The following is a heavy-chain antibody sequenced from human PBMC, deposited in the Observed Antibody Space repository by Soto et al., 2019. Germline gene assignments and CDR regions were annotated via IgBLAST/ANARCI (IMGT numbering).Heavy chain of an antibody. D-gene: IGHD4-17*01. J-gene: IGHJ2*01. CDR2: IYWDDDK. Sequence: QITLKESGPTLVKPTQTLTLTCTFSGFSLSTRGVGVGWIRQPPGKALEWLALIYWDDDKRYSPSLKSRFTITKDTSNNPVVLTMTNVDPVDTSTYYCAPSRGYDYGFPSAWYFDLWGRGTLVTVSS. CDR3: APSRGYDYGFPSAWYFDL. CDR1: GFSLSTRGVG. V-gene: IGHV2-5*02.